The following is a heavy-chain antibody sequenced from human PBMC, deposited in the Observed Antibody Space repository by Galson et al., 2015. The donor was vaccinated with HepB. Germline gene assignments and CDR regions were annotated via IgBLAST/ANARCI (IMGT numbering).Heavy chain of an antibody. CDR2: IVPIFGTT. D-gene: IGHD2-2*01. CDR1: GGTFSNYA. J-gene: IGHJ5*02. V-gene: IGHV1-69*13. CDR3: ARGPRNPGVAVRSATLLNWFDP. Sequence: SVKVSCKASGGTFSNYAVGWVRQAPGQGLEWMGGIVPIFGTTNYAQKFQGRVTITVDESTSTAYMDLSSLRSEDTAVYYCARGPRNPGVAVRSATLLNWFDPWGQGTLVTVSS.